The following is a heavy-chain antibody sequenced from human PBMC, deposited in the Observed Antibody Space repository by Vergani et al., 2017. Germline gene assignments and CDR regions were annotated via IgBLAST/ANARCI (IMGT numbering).Heavy chain of an antibody. J-gene: IGHJ5*02. CDR1: GFTFSSYW. V-gene: IGHV3-7*01. Sequence: EVQPVESGGGLVQPGGSLRLSCAASGFTFSSYWMSWVRQAPGKGLEWVANIKQDGSEKYYVDSVKGRFTISRDNAKNSLYLQMNSLRAEDTAVYYCARDRERITMVRGGWFDPWGQGTLVTVSS. CDR2: IKQDGSEK. D-gene: IGHD3-10*01. CDR3: ARDRERITMVRGGWFDP.